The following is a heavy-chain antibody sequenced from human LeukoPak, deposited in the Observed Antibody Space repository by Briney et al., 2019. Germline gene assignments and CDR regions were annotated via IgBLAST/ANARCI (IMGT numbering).Heavy chain of an antibody. Sequence: PGGSLRLSCAASGFTFSSYSMNWVRQAPGKGLEWVSVIYSGDNTYYADSVKGRFTISRDNSKNTLYLQMNSLRAEDTAVYYCARDGDQRAFQFWGQGTLVTVSS. J-gene: IGHJ1*01. CDR2: IYSGDNT. CDR1: GFTFSSYS. D-gene: IGHD2/OR15-2a*01. V-gene: IGHV3-66*01. CDR3: ARDGDQRAFQF.